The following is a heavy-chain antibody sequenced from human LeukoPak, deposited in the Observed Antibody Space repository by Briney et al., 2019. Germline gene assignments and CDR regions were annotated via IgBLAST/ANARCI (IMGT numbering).Heavy chain of an antibody. Sequence: GRSLRLSCAASGFTFSSYGMHWVRQAPGKGLEWVAVIWYDGSNKYYADSMKGRFTISRDNSKNTLYLQMNSLRAEDTAVYYCARDTGGWSPDYWGQGTLVTVSS. D-gene: IGHD2-8*02. V-gene: IGHV3-33*01. CDR1: GFTFSSYG. CDR2: IWYDGSNK. CDR3: ARDTGGWSPDY. J-gene: IGHJ4*02.